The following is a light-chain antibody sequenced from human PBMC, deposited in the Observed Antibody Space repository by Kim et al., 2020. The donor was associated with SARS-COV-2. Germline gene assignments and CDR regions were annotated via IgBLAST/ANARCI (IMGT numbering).Light chain of an antibody. J-gene: IGLJ1*01. CDR1: SSDVGGYNY. Sequence: QSALTQPASVSGSSGQSITISCTGTSSDVGGYNYVSWYQQHPGKAPKLMIYDVSNRPSGVSNRFSGSKSGNTASLTISGLQAEDEADYYCSSYTSSSTPVFGTGTKVTVL. CDR3: SSYTSSSTPV. V-gene: IGLV2-14*03. CDR2: DVS.